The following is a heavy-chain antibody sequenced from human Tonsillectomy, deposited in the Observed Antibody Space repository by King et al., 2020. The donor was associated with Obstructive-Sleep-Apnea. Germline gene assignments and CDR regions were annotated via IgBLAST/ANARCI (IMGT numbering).Heavy chain of an antibody. CDR1: GFTFSSYG. V-gene: IGHV3-33*06. D-gene: IGHD3-9*01. J-gene: IGHJ4*02. CDR3: AKDRDYDILTGYDY. CDR2: IWYDGSNK. Sequence: VQLVESGGGVVQPGRSLRLSCAASGFTFSSYGMHWVRQAPGKGLEWVAVIWYDGSNKYYADSVKGRFTISRDNSKNTLYLQMNSLRAEDTAVYYCAKDRDYDILTGYDYWGQGTLVTVSS.